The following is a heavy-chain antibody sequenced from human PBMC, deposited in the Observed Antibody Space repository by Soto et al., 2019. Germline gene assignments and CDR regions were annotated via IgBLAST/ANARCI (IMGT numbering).Heavy chain of an antibody. CDR3: ARDVWGIHLWSYDAFDI. CDR1: GFTFSSYA. V-gene: IGHV3-30-3*01. J-gene: IGHJ3*02. CDR2: ISYDGSNK. Sequence: QVQLVESGGGVVQPGRSLRLSCAASGFTFSSYAMHWVRQAPGKGLEWVAVISYDGSNKYYADSVKGRFTISRDNSKNTLYLQMNSLRAEDTAVYYCARDVWGIHLWSYDAFDIWGQGTMVTVSS. D-gene: IGHD5-18*01.